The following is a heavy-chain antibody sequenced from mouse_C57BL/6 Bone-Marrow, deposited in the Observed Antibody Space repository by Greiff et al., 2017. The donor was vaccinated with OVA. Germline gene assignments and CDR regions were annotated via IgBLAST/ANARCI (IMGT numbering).Heavy chain of an antibody. V-gene: IGHV5-17*01. CDR1: GFTFSDSG. J-gene: IGHJ1*03. CDR3: ARINYWYFDV. Sequence: EVKLMESGGGLVKPGGSLKLSCAASGFTFSDSGMHWVRQAPEKGLEWVAYISSGSSTIYYADTVKGRFTISRDNAKNTLFLQMTSLRSEDTAMYYCARINYWYFDVWGTGTTVTVSS. CDR2: ISSGSSTI.